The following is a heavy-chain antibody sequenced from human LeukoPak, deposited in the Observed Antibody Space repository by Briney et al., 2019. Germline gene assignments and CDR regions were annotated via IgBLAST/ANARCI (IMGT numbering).Heavy chain of an antibody. D-gene: IGHD5-18*01. CDR2: ISGSGGST. CDR1: GFTFSSYA. Sequence: GGSLRLSCAASGFTFSSYAMSWVRQAPGKGLEWVSAISGSGGSTYYADSVKGRFTISRDNSKNTLYLQMNSLRAEDTAVYYCAKWGLFGYSYGYVTDDPDYWGQGTLVTVSS. V-gene: IGHV3-23*01. J-gene: IGHJ4*02. CDR3: AKWGLFGYSYGYVTDDPDY.